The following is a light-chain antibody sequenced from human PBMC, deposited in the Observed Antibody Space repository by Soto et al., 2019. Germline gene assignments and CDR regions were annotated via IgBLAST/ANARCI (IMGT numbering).Light chain of an antibody. CDR1: QSFSTY. Sequence: DLQMTQSPSSLSASVGDRVTITCRASQSFSTYLAWYQQKPGKVPKLLISGISTLQSGVPSRFSGSGYGTEFTLTISRLEPEDFAVYYCQQFSSYPLTFGGGTKV. CDR3: QQFSSYPLT. J-gene: IGKJ4*01. CDR2: GIS. V-gene: IGKV1-27*01.